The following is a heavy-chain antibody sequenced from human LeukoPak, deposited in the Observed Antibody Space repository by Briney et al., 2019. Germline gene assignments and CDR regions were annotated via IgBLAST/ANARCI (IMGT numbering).Heavy chain of an antibody. Sequence: SETLSRTCTVSGGSISSYYWSWIRQPPGKGLEWIGYIYYSGSTNYNPSLKSRVTISVDTSKNQFSLKLSSVTAADTAVYYCARESGHVDIVATNQNAFDIWGQGTMVTVSS. CDR3: ARESGHVDIVATNQNAFDI. V-gene: IGHV4-59*01. CDR2: IYYSGST. D-gene: IGHD5-12*01. CDR1: GGSISSYY. J-gene: IGHJ3*02.